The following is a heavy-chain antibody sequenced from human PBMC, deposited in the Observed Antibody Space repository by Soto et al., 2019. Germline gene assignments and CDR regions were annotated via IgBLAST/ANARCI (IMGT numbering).Heavy chain of an antibody. Sequence: GGSLRLSCAASGFTFSNAWMSWVRQAPGKGLEWVGRIKSKTDGGTTNDAAPVKGRFTISRNDSKNTLYLQMNSLKTEYTAVYYCTTLTTVTIFDYWGQGTLVTVSS. CDR2: IKSKTDGGTT. CDR3: TTLTTVTIFDY. V-gene: IGHV3-15*01. CDR1: GFTFSNAW. D-gene: IGHD4-17*01. J-gene: IGHJ4*02.